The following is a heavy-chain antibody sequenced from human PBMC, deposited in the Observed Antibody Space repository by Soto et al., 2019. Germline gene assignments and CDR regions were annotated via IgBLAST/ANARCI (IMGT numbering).Heavy chain of an antibody. D-gene: IGHD6-19*01. J-gene: IGHJ4*02. Sequence: LSLTCSVSGGSISGSYWSWIRQSPGKGLEWLGYVYYTGSTNYSPSLRSRVSISVDTSKNEFSLRLSSVTAADTAVYFCARSVAVPGAHIDYWGQGTRVTVSS. V-gene: IGHV4-59*01. CDR2: VYYTGST. CDR1: GGSISGSY. CDR3: ARSVAVPGAHIDY.